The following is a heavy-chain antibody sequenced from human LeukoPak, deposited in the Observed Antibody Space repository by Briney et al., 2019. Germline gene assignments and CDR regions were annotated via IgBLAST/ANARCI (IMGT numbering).Heavy chain of an antibody. Sequence: ASVKVSCKASGYTFTNYGLTWVRQAPGQGLEWMGWISINDGNTRYAEKFQGRVTMTTDTSTYTAYMELRSLDSDDTAVYYCARDEQWLIDYWGQGTPVTVSS. J-gene: IGHJ4*02. CDR3: ARDEQWLIDY. CDR2: ISINDGNT. CDR1: GYTFTNYG. D-gene: IGHD6-19*01. V-gene: IGHV1-18*01.